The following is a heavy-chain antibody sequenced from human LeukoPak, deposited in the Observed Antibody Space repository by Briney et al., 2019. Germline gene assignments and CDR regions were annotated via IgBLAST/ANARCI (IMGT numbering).Heavy chain of an antibody. CDR2: IYYSGST. Sequence: SETLSLTCTVSGGSISSSSYYWGWIRQPPGKGLEWIGSIYYSGSTYYNPSLKSRVTVSVDTSKNQFSLKLSSVTAADTAVYYCARHLAAARIYYFDYWGQGTLVAVSS. D-gene: IGHD6-13*01. J-gene: IGHJ4*02. CDR3: ARHLAAARIYYFDY. V-gene: IGHV4-39*01. CDR1: GGSISSSSYY.